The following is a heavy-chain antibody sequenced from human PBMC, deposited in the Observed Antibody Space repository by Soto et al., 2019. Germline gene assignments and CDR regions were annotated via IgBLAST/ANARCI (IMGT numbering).Heavy chain of an antibody. D-gene: IGHD2-15*01. CDR1: GFNFNNQA. CDR2: ISGSGATS. V-gene: IGHV3-23*01. CDR3: AKSVTVAVVSVRTRWFGS. J-gene: IGHJ5*01. Sequence: GGSLRLSCTASGFNFNNQAMSWIRQAPGKGLEWVSTISGSGATSLYADSVKGRFTIFKDSSQAYLDLKSLRVEDSATYYCAKSVTVAVVSVRTRWFGSWGRGTLVTVSS.